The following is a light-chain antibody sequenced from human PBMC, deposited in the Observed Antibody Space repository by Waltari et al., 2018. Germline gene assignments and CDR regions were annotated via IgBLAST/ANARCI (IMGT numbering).Light chain of an antibody. Sequence: QSVLTQPPSVSAAPGQKVSISCSGSTPNIGNNHVSWYQQFPGTAPKLLIYEDYRRPSGIPDRFSGSKSGASATLDITGLQTGDEADYYCGAWDSSLGVGVLGGGTRVTVL. CDR2: EDY. V-gene: IGLV1-51*01. J-gene: IGLJ3*02. CDR1: TPNIGNNH. CDR3: GAWDSSLGVGV.